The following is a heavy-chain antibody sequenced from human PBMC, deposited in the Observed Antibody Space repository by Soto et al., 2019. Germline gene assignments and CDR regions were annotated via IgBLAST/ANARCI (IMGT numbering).Heavy chain of an antibody. J-gene: IGHJ4*02. CDR3: ARAGTRGHGY. CDR2: INHSGST. Sequence: QVQLQQWGAGLLKPSETLSLTCAVYGGSFSGYYWSWIRQPPGKGLEGIGEINHSGSTTYNPSLKSRVHIPVDTPKNQSSLKLSSVTAADTAVYHCARAGTRGHGYWGQGTLVTVSS. CDR1: GGSFSGYY. V-gene: IGHV4-34*01. D-gene: IGHD1-1*01.